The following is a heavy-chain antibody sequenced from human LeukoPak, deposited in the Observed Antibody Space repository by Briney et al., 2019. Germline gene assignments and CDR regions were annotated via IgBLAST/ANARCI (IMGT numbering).Heavy chain of an antibody. V-gene: IGHV3-48*04. Sequence: GGSLRLSCAASGFTFSSYSMNWVRQAPGKGLEWVSYISSSSSTIYYADSVKGRFTISRDNAKNSLYLQMNSLRAEDTAVYFCAREGALTVTKDAFDIWGQGTMVTVSS. CDR3: AREGALTVTKDAFDI. CDR1: GFTFSSYS. CDR2: ISSSSSTI. J-gene: IGHJ3*02. D-gene: IGHD4-17*01.